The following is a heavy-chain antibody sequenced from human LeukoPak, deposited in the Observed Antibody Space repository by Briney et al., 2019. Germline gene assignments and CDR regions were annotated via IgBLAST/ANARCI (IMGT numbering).Heavy chain of an antibody. CDR1: GFTFSSYE. CDR2: ISMSGTTI. J-gene: IGHJ4*02. CDR3: ARDQVSSSGYLDYFDY. V-gene: IGHV3-48*03. Sequence: GSLRLSCATSGFTFSSYEMNWARQAPGKGLEWVSYISMSGTTIYYADSVKGRFTMSRDNAKNSLYLQMNSLRAEDTAVYFCARDQVSSSGYLDYFDYWGQGTLVTVSS. D-gene: IGHD3-22*01.